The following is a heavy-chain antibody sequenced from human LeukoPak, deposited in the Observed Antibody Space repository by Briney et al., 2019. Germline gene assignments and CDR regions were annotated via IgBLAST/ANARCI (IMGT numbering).Heavy chain of an antibody. V-gene: IGHV3-15*01. D-gene: IGHD2-21*02. CDR2: IKSKTDGGTT. J-gene: IGHJ4*02. CDR1: GFTFSNAW. CDR3: TTTPYCGGDCYFDY. Sequence: PGGSLRLSCAASGFTFSNAWMSWVRQAPGKGLEWVGRIKSKTDGGTTDYAAPVKGRFTISRDESKNTLYLQMNSLKTEDTAVYYCTTTPYCGGDCYFDYWGQGTLVTVSS.